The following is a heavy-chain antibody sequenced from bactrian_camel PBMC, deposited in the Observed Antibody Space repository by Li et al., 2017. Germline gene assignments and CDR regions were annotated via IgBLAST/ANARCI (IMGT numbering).Heavy chain of an antibody. CDR2: IHLGSTA. V-gene: IGHV3S9*01. Sequence: VQLVESGGGSVQFGGSLRLSCAASGYPSDRYCLGWFRRVPGQEREGVATIHLGSTALYADSVKGRFTISRDNSQNTVYLQMNSLKPEDTAMYYCAAGPTPYWVLGVPSFGYWGQGTQVTVS. CDR3: AAGPTPYWVLGVPSFGY. J-gene: IGHJ6*01. CDR1: GYPSDRYC. D-gene: IGHD5*01.